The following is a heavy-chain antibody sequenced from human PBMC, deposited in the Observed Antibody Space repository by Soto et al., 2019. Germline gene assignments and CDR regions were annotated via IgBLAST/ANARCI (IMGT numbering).Heavy chain of an antibody. V-gene: IGHV3-30*18. CDR2: ISYDGSNK. Sequence: SLGLSCAASGFTFSSYGMHWVRQAPGKGLEWVAVISYDGSNKYYADSVKGRFTISRDNSKNTLYLQMNSLRAEDTAVYYCAKDANDLNTAMVSGMDVWGQGTTVTVSS. J-gene: IGHJ6*02. CDR1: GFTFSSYG. CDR3: AKDANDLNTAMVSGMDV. D-gene: IGHD5-18*01.